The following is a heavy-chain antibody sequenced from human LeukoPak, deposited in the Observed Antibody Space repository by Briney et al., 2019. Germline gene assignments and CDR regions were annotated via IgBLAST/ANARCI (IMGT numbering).Heavy chain of an antibody. V-gene: IGHV1-46*01. J-gene: IGHJ4*02. CDR3: ARDLSGDYGVDY. CDR2: INPSGGST. D-gene: IGHD4-17*01. CDR1: GYTFTSCY. Sequence: ASVKVSCKASGYTFTSCYMHWVRQAPGQGLEWMGIINPSGGSTSYAQKFQGRVTMTRDTSTSTVYMELSSLRSEDTAVYYCARDLSGDYGVDYWGQGTLVTVSS.